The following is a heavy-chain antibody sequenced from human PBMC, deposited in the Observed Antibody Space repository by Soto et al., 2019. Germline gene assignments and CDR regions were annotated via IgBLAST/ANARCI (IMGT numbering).Heavy chain of an antibody. V-gene: IGHV1-69*01. CDR2: IIPIFGTA. D-gene: IGHD3-22*01. Sequence: QVQLVQSGAEVKTPGSSVKVSCKASGGTFSSYAISWVRQAPGQGLEWMGGIIPIFGTANYEQKFQGSVTITADESTSPAYMELCSLRSEDTAVYYCASAYDSSGYYYFDYWGQGTLVTVSS. CDR3: ASAYDSSGYYYFDY. J-gene: IGHJ4*02. CDR1: GGTFSSYA.